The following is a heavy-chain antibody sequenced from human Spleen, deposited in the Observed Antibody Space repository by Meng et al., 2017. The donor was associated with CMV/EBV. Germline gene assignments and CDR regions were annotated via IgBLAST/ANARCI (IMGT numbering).Heavy chain of an antibody. V-gene: IGHV4-34*01. CDR3: ARFNQPADAFDI. CDR1: GGSFSGYY. Sequence: SETLSLTCAVYGGSFSGYYWSWIRQPPGKGLEWIGEINHSGSTNYNPSLKSRVTISVDTSKNQFSLKLSSVTAADTAVYYCARFNQPADAFDIWGQGTMVTVSS. J-gene: IGHJ3*02. CDR2: INHSGST.